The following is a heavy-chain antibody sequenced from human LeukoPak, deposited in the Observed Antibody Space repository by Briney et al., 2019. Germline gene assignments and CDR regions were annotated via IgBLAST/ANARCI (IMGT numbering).Heavy chain of an antibody. D-gene: IGHD3-3*01. Sequence: SETLSLTCTVSGGSISSYYWSWIRQPPGKGLEWIGYIYYGGSTNYNPSLKSRVTISVDTSKNQFSLKLSSVTAADTAVYYCARKLRHQNNWFDPWGQGTLVTVSS. V-gene: IGHV4-59*01. CDR1: GGSISSYY. CDR3: ARKLRHQNNWFDP. J-gene: IGHJ5*02. CDR2: IYYGGST.